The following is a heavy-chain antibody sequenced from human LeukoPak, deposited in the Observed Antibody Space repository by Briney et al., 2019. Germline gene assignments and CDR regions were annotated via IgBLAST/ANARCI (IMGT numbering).Heavy chain of an antibody. CDR1: GGSMRSYF. Sequence: SETLSLTCTVSGGSMRSYFWSWIRQPPGKGLEWIGYIYYSGSTNKNPSLKSRVTMSVESTNNQFSLKLNSVTAADTAVYYCARGYSTGSKRFSLYYYMDVWGKGTTVSVSS. D-gene: IGHD6-19*01. V-gene: IGHV4-59*01. CDR3: ARGYSTGSKRFSLYYYMDV. CDR2: IYYSGST. J-gene: IGHJ6*03.